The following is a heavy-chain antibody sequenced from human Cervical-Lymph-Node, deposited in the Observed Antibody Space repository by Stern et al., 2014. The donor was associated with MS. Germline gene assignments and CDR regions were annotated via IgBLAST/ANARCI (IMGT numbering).Heavy chain of an antibody. CDR1: GYNFGDYW. J-gene: IGHJ6*02. CDR3: ARHQPAATFAMDV. CDR2: IFPGDSDS. V-gene: IGHV5-51*01. Sequence: VQLVQSGAEVKKPGESLKISCKGYGYNFGDYWIGWVRQKPGKGLAWLGTIFPGDSDSRYSPSFEGQVTISADESIRTAFLQSSSLKASDTGIYYCARHQPAATFAMDVWGQGTTVIVSS. D-gene: IGHD2-2*01.